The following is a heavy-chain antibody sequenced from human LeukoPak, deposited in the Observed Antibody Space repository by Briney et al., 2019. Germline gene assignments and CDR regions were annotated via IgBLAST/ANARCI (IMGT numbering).Heavy chain of an antibody. CDR3: ARPDTFDWLLYAGSAFDI. D-gene: IGHD3-9*01. J-gene: IGHJ3*02. Sequence: GASVKVSCKASGYTFTGYYMHWVRQAPGQGLEWMGWINPSSGGTNYAQKFQGRVTMTRDTSISTAYMELSRLRSDDTAVYYCARPDTFDWLLYAGSAFDIWGQGTMVTVSS. CDR1: GYTFTGYY. V-gene: IGHV1-2*02. CDR2: INPSSGGT.